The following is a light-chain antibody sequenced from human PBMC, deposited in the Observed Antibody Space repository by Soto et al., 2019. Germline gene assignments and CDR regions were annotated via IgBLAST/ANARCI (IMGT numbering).Light chain of an antibody. Sequence: EIVLTQSPGTLSLSPGERATVSCRASQSVSSAYLAWYQQKPGQAPRLLISGASSRATGIPDRFSGSGSETEFTLPISRLEPEDFAVYYCHQYGSSPRTFGQGTKVESK. V-gene: IGKV3-20*01. CDR3: HQYGSSPRT. J-gene: IGKJ1*01. CDR1: QSVSSAY. CDR2: GAS.